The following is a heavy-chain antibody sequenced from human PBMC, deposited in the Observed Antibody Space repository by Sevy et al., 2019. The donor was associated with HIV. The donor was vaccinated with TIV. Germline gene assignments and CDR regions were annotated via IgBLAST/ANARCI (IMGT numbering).Heavy chain of an antibody. Sequence: GGSLRLSCAASGFTFSSYAMHWVRPAPGKGLEWVAVISYDGSNKYYADSVKGRFTISRDNSKNTLYLQMNSLRAEDTAVYCCARDVDSSGYYDYWGQGTLVTVSS. J-gene: IGHJ4*02. CDR1: GFTFSSYA. CDR2: ISYDGSNK. CDR3: ARDVDSSGYYDY. D-gene: IGHD3-22*01. V-gene: IGHV3-30*04.